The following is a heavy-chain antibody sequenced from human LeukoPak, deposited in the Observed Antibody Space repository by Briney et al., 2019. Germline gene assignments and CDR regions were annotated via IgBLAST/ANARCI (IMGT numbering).Heavy chain of an antibody. CDR2: FIPIIGTA. CDR3: ARGGLGYGSSTSCYENYYYGMDV. V-gene: IGHV1-69*13. CDR1: GGTFSSYA. Sequence: ASLKVSCKASGGTFSSYAISWARRSPGQRLGWRGGFIPIIGTANYAKRFQCRVTITADESTSTAYMELSSLRSEDTAVYYCARGGLGYGSSTSCYENYYYGMDVWGKGTTVTVSS. D-gene: IGHD2-2*01. J-gene: IGHJ6*04.